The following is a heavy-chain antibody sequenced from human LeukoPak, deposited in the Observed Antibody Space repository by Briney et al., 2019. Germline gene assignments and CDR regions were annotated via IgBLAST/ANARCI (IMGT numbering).Heavy chain of an antibody. CDR1: GFTFSSCE. J-gene: IGHJ4*02. Sequence: PGGSLRLSCAASGFTFSSCEMNWVRQAPGKGLEWVSYISSSGSPIYYADSVKGRFTISRDNAKNSLYLQMNSMRAEDTAIYYCVLRGAVAAADFWGQGTLVTVSS. D-gene: IGHD6-19*01. CDR2: ISSSGSPI. V-gene: IGHV3-48*03. CDR3: VLRGAVAAADF.